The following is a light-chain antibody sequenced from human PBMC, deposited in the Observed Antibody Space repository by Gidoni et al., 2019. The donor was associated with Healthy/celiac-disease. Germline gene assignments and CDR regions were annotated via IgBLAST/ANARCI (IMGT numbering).Light chain of an antibody. V-gene: IGKV3-15*01. CDR2: DSF. CDR1: QSVGSN. Sequence: EVVLTQSPATLSVSPGDRATLSCRASQSVGSNLAWFQQKPGHPPRLLIYDSFARATGIPARFSGSGSGTEFSLTISSLQSEDFAVYYCQQYNKWPRTFGQGTKVEV. J-gene: IGKJ1*01. CDR3: QQYNKWPRT.